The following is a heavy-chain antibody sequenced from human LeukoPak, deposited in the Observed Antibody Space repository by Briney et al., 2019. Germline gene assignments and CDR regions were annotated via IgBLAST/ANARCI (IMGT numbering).Heavy chain of an antibody. CDR1: GFTVRSNY. J-gene: IGHJ6*02. D-gene: IGHD4-23*01. CDR3: AKDERWELLVNYYNGMDV. CDR2: IYIGGST. Sequence: GGSLRLSCAASGFTVRSNYMSWVRQAPGKGLEWVSLIYIGGSTSYADSVEGRFTISRDNSKNTVYLQMNSLRGEDTAVYYCAKDERWELLVNYYNGMDVWGQGTTVTVSS. V-gene: IGHV3-53*05.